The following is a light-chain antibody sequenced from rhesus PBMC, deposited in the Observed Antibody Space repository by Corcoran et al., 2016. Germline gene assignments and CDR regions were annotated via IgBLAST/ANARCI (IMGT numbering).Light chain of an antibody. CDR1: QSLLHSNGNTY. CDR2: GGS. V-gene: IGKV2-72*01. CDR3: VQTITFPYS. Sequence: DIVMTQTPLSLPITPGEPASISCRSSQSLLHSNGNTYFHWYLQTPGGSPLVRFDGGSNRASGVPDRVRGGGSGTDFTLKISKVEAEDVGVYSCVQTITFPYSFGQGTKVEIK. J-gene: IGKJ2*01.